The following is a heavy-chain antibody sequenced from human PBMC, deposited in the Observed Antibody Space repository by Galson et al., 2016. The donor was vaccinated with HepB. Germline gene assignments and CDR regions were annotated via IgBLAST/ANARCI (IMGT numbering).Heavy chain of an antibody. CDR1: GITFSHFW. J-gene: IGHJ4*02. CDR3: AKYSAYSGFDLDY. V-gene: IGHV3-7*01. Sequence: SLRLSCAASGITFSHFWMTWVRQAPGKGLEWVANINQGGSEKYYVDSVKGRFTISRDNAKNSLYLQMNSLGAEDTAVYYCAKYSAYSGFDLDYWGQGTLVTVSS. D-gene: IGHD5-12*01. CDR2: INQGGSEK.